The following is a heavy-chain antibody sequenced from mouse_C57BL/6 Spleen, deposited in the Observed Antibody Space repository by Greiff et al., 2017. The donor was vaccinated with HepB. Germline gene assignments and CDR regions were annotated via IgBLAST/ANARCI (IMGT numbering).Heavy chain of an antibody. Sequence: EVQVVESGGGLVKPGGSLKLSCAASGFTFSDYGMHWVRQAPEKGLEWVAYISSGSSTIYYADTVKGRFTISRDNAKNTLFLQMTSLRSEDTAMYYCAMGSYYYGSSLWYFDVWGTGTTVTVSS. CDR2: ISSGSSTI. CDR1: GFTFSDYG. D-gene: IGHD1-1*01. J-gene: IGHJ1*03. V-gene: IGHV5-17*01. CDR3: AMGSYYYGSSLWYFDV.